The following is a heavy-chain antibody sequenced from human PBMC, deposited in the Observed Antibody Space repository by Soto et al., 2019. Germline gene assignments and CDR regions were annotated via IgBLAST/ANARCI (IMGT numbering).Heavy chain of an antibody. V-gene: IGHV4-30-2*01. CDR3: ARKYSISLDY. D-gene: IGHD6-13*01. CDR2: IYHSGST. CDR1: GGSISSGGYS. J-gene: IGHJ4*02. Sequence: QLQLQESGSGLVKPSQTLSLTCAVSGGSISSGGYSWSWIRQPPGKGLEWIGYIYHSGSTDYNPSLTSRVTITIHRSTNQVSLRLRPVTAADTAVYYCARKYSISLDYWGQGTLVTVSS.